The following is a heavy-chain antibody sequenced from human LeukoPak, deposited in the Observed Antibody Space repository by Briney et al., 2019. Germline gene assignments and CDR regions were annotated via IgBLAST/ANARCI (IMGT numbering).Heavy chain of an antibody. CDR1: GFIFSSYS. CDR2: ISSNTITR. D-gene: IGHD2-15*01. V-gene: IGHV3-48*04. CDR3: AREGSAGI. J-gene: IGHJ3*02. Sequence: GGSLRLSCEASGFIFSSYSMNWVRQAPGKGLEWISYISSNTITRDYADSVKGRFTVSRDNAKKLLFLQMDNLRADDTALYYCAREGSAGIWGQGTMVTVSS.